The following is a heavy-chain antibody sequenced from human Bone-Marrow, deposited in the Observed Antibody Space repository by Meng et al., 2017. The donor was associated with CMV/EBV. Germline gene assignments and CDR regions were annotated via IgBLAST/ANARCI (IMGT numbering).Heavy chain of an antibody. D-gene: IGHD7-27*01. CDR1: GGSISSYY. CDR3: ARGVIGDGGDWFDP. CDR2: IYYSGNS. Sequence: LRLSCTVSGGSISSYYWSWIRQPPGEGLEWIGHIYYSGNSYYNPSLKSRVNISVEETSKNQFSLKMRSVTAADTAVYYCARGVIGDGGDWFDPWGQGTLVTVSS. V-gene: IGHV4-30-4*08. J-gene: IGHJ5*02.